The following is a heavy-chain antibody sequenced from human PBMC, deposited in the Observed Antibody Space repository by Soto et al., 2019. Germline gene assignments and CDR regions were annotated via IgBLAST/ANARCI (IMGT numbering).Heavy chain of an antibody. D-gene: IGHD3-3*02. J-gene: IGHJ4*02. V-gene: IGHV2-70*04. CDR3: ARTIILGRGPSFDC. CDR1: GFSLTTSGVR. Sequence: SGPTMVNPTQTLTLTCTYSGFSLTTSGVRVSWLHQSPGKALAWLARIDWDDDKVYSTSLKTRLTISKYSSKHQVFLTMTNVYPLHTATYCCARTIILGRGPSFDCWGQGNLVTFSS. CDR2: IDWDDDK.